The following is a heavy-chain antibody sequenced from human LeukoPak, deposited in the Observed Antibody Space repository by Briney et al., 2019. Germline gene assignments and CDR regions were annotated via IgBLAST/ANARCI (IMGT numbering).Heavy chain of an antibody. J-gene: IGHJ5*02. CDR2: IYYSGST. Sequence: SETLSLTCTVSGGSISSYYWSWIRQPPGKGLEWMGYIYYSGSTNYNPSLKSRVTISVDTSKNQFSLKLSSVTAADTAVYYCAREKGFGESFDPWGQGTLVTVSS. CDR1: GGSISSYY. CDR3: AREKGFGESFDP. D-gene: IGHD3-10*01. V-gene: IGHV4-59*01.